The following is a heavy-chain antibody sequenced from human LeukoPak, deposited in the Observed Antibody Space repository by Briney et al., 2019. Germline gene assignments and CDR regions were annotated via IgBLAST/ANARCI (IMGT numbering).Heavy chain of an antibody. V-gene: IGHV3-53*01. CDR2: IYSGGST. J-gene: IGHJ3*02. Sequence: GGSLRLSCAASGFTVSSNYMSWVRQAPGKRLEWVSVIYSGGSTYYADSVKGRFTISRDNSKNTLYLQMNSLRAEDTAVYYCARDGRYSYGHDAFDIWGQGTMVTVSS. D-gene: IGHD5-18*01. CDR1: GFTVSSNY. CDR3: ARDGRYSYGHDAFDI.